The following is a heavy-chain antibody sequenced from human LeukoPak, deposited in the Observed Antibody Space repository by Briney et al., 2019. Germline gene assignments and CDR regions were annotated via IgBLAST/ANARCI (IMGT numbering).Heavy chain of an antibody. CDR3: ARNSVLRYFDWLFFFDY. CDR1: GGTFSSYA. D-gene: IGHD3-9*01. Sequence: SVKVSCKASGGTFSSYAISWVRQAPGQGLEWMGGIIPIFGTANYAQKFQGRVTITADESTSTAYMELSSLRSEDTAVYYCARNSVLRYFDWLFFFDYWGQGTLVTVSP. J-gene: IGHJ4*02. V-gene: IGHV1-69*01. CDR2: IIPIFGTA.